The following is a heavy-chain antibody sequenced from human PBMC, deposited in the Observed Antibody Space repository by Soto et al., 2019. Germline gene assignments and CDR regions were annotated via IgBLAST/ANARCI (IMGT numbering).Heavy chain of an antibody. J-gene: IGHJ4*02. V-gene: IGHV1-2*02. CDR1: GYTFSGFY. CDR2: INPANGDA. D-gene: IGHD1-1*01. CDR3: RVTGISEVDY. Sequence: QVQLVQSGAEVKKPGASVTVSFKASGYTFSGFYIHWVRQAPGQGLESMGWINPANGDANYPQKFQGRVTMTRDTSTSTAYMELSRLTSDDTAVYYCRVTGISEVDYWGQGTPVTVSS.